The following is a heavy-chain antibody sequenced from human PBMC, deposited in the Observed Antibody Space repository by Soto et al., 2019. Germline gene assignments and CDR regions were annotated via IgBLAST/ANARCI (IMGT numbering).Heavy chain of an antibody. CDR2: IHYSGSI. V-gene: IGHV4-30-4*01. Sequence: SETLSLTCTGSGGSISTDHYHWTWIRQTPGKGLEWIGYIHYSGSIHFNPSLQSRVSMSVDTSKNLFSLKLSSVTAADTAVYFCAREDDGGDRDYYGLDVWGQGTTVTVSS. CDR3: AREDDGGDRDYYGLDV. CDR1: GGSISTDHYH. D-gene: IGHD2-21*02. J-gene: IGHJ6*02.